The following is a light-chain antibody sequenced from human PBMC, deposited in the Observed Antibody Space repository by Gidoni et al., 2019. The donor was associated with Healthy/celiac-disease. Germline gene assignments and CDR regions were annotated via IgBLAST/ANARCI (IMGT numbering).Light chain of an antibody. J-gene: IGKJ1*01. CDR3: QQYNNWPPWT. Sequence: EIVMTQSPATLSVSPGERATLSCRASQSVTSNFAWYQQKPGQAPRLLIYGASTRATGIPARFSGSGSGTEFTLTISSLQSEDFAVYYCQQYNNWPPWTFAQXTKVEIK. V-gene: IGKV3-15*01. CDR1: QSVTSN. CDR2: GAS.